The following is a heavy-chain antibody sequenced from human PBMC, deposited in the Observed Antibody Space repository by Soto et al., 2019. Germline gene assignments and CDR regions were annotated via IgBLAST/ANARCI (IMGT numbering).Heavy chain of an antibody. CDR2: IQTKTGGGTA. Sequence: EVQLVASGGVLVKPGESLRLSCAGSGLSFSDVKMTWVRQLPGKGLEWVGRIQTKTGGGTADYPAAVRGRFTLSSDDSNNTLYLQLHSLKTADTAVYYCATDYGWAFQIWGQGTTVTVSS. J-gene: IGHJ3*02. CDR3: ATDYGWAFQI. CDR1: GLSFSDVK. V-gene: IGHV3-15*01. D-gene: IGHD4-17*01.